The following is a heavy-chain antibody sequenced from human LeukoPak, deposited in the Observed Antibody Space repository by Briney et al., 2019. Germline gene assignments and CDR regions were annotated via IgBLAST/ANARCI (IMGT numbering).Heavy chain of an antibody. V-gene: IGHV4-4*07. CDR2: IYTSGTT. D-gene: IGHD2-21*02. CDR3: ARGPYCGGDCYFDY. J-gene: IGHJ4*02. Sequence: SETLSLTCTVSGGSIRSYYWSWIRQPAGKGLEWIGRIYTSGTTNYNPSLKSRVTMSVDTSKSQFSLKLTSVTAADTAVYYCARGPYCGGDCYFDYWGQGTLVTVSS. CDR1: GGSIRSYY.